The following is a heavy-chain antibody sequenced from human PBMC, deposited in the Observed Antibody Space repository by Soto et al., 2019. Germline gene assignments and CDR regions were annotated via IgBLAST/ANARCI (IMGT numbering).Heavy chain of an antibody. D-gene: IGHD5-12*01. J-gene: IGHJ6*02. CDR2: ISSSSSTI. Sequence: GGSLRVSCAASGFTFISYSMNWVRQAPWRGLEWVSYISSSSSTIYYADSVKGRFTISRDNAKNSLYLQMNSLRAEDTAVYYCARADSGYAHGYYYYGMDVWGQGTTVTVSS. CDR3: ARADSGYAHGYYYYGMDV. CDR1: GFTFISYS. V-gene: IGHV3-48*01.